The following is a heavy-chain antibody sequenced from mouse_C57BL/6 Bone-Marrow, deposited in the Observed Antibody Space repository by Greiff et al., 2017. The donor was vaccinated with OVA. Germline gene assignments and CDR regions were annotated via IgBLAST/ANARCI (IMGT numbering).Heavy chain of an antibody. Sequence: DVMLVESGGGLVKPGGSLKLSCAASGFTFSDYGMHWVRQAPEKGLEWVAYISSGSSTFYYADTVKGRFTISRDNAKNTLFLQMTGLRSEDTAMYYCARGSGAWFAYWGQGTLVTVSA. V-gene: IGHV5-17*01. J-gene: IGHJ3*01. CDR3: ARGSGAWFAY. CDR2: ISSGSSTF. CDR1: GFTFSDYG.